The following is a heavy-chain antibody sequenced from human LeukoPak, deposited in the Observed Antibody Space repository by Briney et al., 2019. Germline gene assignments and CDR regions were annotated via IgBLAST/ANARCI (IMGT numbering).Heavy chain of an antibody. Sequence: PSETLSLTCAVYGGSFSGYYWSWFRQPPGKGLEWIGEINHSGSTNYNPSLKSRVTISVDTSKNQFSLKLSSVTAADTAVYYCARSSVWGKGTTVTVSS. CDR3: ARSSV. J-gene: IGHJ6*04. CDR1: GGSFSGYY. V-gene: IGHV4-34*01. CDR2: INHSGST.